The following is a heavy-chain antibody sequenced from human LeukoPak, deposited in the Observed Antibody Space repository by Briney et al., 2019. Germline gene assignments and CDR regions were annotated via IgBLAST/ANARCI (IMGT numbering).Heavy chain of an antibody. V-gene: IGHV3-43*02. J-gene: IGHJ2*01. D-gene: IGHD1-26*01. CDR1: GFTFDDYA. Sequence: GGSLRLSCAASGFTFDDYAMHWVRQAPGKGLEWVSLISGDGGSTYYAGSVRGRFTISRDNSKNSLYLQMNSLRTEDTALYYCAKVSRGAAGHSAQRNWSFDLWGRGTLVTVSS. CDR3: AKVSRGAAGHSAQRNWSFDL. CDR2: ISGDGGST.